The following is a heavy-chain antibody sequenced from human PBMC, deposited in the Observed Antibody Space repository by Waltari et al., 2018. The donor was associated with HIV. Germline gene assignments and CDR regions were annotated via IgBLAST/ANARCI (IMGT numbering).Heavy chain of an antibody. V-gene: IGHV4-4*07. CDR3: ARDKGFGSSWYNYGMDV. Sequence: QVQLQESGPGLVKPSATLSLPCTSSGGSIRRSSWTWIRQPAGKGLEWIGRIYTSGSTNDNPSLKSRVTMSVDTSKNQFSLKLSSVTAADTAVYYCARDKGFGSSWYNYGMDVWGQGTTVTVSS. CDR2: IYTSGST. J-gene: IGHJ6*02. D-gene: IGHD6-13*01. CDR1: GGSIRRSS.